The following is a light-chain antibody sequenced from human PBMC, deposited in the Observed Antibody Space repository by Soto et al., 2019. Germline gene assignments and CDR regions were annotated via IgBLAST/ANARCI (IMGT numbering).Light chain of an antibody. CDR1: HSISTW. J-gene: IGKJ1*01. CDR3: QQYNTYSPAT. CDR2: DAS. V-gene: IGKV1-5*01. Sequence: QMTQSPSTLSASVGDRVTITCRASHSISTWLAWFQQKPGKAPRLLIYDASSLEDGVPSRFSGGGSGTEFTLPISSLQPDDFATYSCQQYNTYSPATFGQGTKVEVK.